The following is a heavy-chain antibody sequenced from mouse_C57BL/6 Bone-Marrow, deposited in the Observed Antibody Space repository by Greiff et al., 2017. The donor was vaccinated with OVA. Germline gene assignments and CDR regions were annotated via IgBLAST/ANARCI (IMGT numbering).Heavy chain of an antibody. V-gene: IGHV1-55*01. CDR2: IYPGSGST. CDR1: GYTFTSYW. Sequence: QVQLQQPGAELVKPGASVKMSCKASGYTFTSYWITWVKQRPGQGLEWIGDIYPGSGSTNYNEKFKSKATLTVDTSSSTAYMQLSSLTSEDSAVYYCARRCYCSSYWYFDVWGRGTTVTVSS. CDR3: ARRCYCSSYWYFDV. D-gene: IGHD1-1*01. J-gene: IGHJ1*03.